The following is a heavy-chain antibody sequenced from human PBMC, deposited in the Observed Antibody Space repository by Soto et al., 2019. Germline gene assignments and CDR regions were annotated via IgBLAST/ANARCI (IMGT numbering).Heavy chain of an antibody. CDR3: ARGGDSSGYYFYYYYGMDV. J-gene: IGHJ6*02. D-gene: IGHD3-22*01. CDR2: ISAYNGNT. CDR1: GYTFTSYG. V-gene: IGHV1-18*01. Sequence: QVQLVQSGAEVKKPGASVKVSCKASGYTFTSYGISWVRQAPGQGLEWMGWISAYNGNTNYAQKLQGRVTMTTDTSTSTAYMGLRSLGSDDTAVYYCARGGDSSGYYFYYYYGMDVWGQGTTVTVSS.